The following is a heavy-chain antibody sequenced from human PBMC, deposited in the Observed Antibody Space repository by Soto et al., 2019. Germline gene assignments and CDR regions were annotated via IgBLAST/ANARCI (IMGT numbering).Heavy chain of an antibody. D-gene: IGHD5-12*01. Sequence: QVQLQQSGPGLVKPSQTLSLTCAISGDSVSTKSAAWNWIRQSPSRGLEWLGRTYYRSKWCNESAVSVKGRVTINTDTAMNQFSLLLISVTPEDTDIYSFLRDPQGGGLAVWCQGATVTDTS. J-gene: IGHJ6*02. CDR1: GDSVSTKSAA. CDR3: LRDPQGGGLAV. V-gene: IGHV6-1*01. CDR2: TYYRSKWCN.